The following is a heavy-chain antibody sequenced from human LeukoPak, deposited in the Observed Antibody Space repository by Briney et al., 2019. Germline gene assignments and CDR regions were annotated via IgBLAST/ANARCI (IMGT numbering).Heavy chain of an antibody. Sequence: PGGALILSCEASGFNLSTYWMTWVRQVPGRGLDWVANINPDGSGKSYVDSVKGRFTIARDNADNSLSLQMNSLRAEDTAVYYCASWGAGGNSWGQGTLVTVSS. CDR2: INPDGSGK. J-gene: IGHJ4*02. CDR3: ASWGAGGNS. V-gene: IGHV3-7*01. D-gene: IGHD3-16*01. CDR1: GFNLSTYW.